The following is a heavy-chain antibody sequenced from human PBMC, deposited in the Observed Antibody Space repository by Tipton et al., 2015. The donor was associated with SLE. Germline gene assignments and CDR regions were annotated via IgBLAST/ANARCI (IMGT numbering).Heavy chain of an antibody. CDR3: AREHISSLRDAFEV. Sequence: TLSLTCTVSGGSVGNYYWSWIRQSPGKGLEWIGYIHYTGSTEYNPSLKSRVTISVDTSKNQFNLKLRSVTVVDTAMYYCAREHISSLRDAFEVWGQGTEVTVS. V-gene: IGHV4-59*02. CDR2: IHYTGST. CDR1: GGSVGNYY. D-gene: IGHD2-15*01. J-gene: IGHJ3*01.